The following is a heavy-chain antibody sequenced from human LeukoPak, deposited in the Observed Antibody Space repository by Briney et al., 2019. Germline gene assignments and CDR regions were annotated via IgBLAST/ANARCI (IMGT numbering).Heavy chain of an antibody. CDR3: ARGLIVGATSYAFDI. CDR2: IIPIFGTA. Sequence: ASVKVSCTASGGTFSSYAISWVRQAPGQGLEWMGGIIPIFGTANYAQKFQGRVTITADESTSTAYMELSSLRSEDTAVYYCARGLIVGATSYAFDIWGQGTMVTVSS. D-gene: IGHD1-26*01. V-gene: IGHV1-69*13. CDR1: GGTFSSYA. J-gene: IGHJ3*02.